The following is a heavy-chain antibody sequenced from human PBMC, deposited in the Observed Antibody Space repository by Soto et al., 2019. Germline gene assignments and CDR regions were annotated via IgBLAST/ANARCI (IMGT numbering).Heavy chain of an antibody. J-gene: IGHJ5*02. D-gene: IGHD3-10*01. Sequence: GGSLGLSLVGSCFNFSWYSRYRGRQAPGKRLVWVSSISSSSSYIYYADSVKGRFTISRDNAKNSLYLQMNSLRAEDTAVYYCARRAASGSGSYSKHNWFDPWGQGTLVTVSS. CDR1: CFNFSWYS. V-gene: IGHV3-21*01. CDR3: ARRAASGSGSYSKHNWFDP. CDR2: ISSSSSYI.